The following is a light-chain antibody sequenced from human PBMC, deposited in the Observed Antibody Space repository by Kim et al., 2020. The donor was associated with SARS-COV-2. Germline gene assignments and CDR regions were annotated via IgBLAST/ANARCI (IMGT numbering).Light chain of an antibody. V-gene: IGLV1-40*01. Sequence: QRITVSCTGSSSNIGAGYDVHWYQQLPGTAPTLLIYVNNIRPSGVPDRFSGSKSGTSASLAITGLQAEDEADYYCQSYDNSLSGWVFGGGTQLTVL. J-gene: IGLJ2*01. CDR2: VNN. CDR1: SSNIGAGYD. CDR3: QSYDNSLSGWV.